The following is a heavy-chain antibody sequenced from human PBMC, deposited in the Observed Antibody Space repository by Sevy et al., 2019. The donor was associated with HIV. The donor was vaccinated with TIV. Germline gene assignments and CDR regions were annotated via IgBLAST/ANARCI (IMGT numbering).Heavy chain of an antibody. Sequence: SETLSLTCTVSGGSISSYYWSWIRQPAGKGLEWIGRIYTSGSTNYNPSLKSRDTLSVDTSKNQFSLKLSSVTAADTAVYYCARDRSFSGYDSSGYYTASNWFDRWGQGTLVTVSS. D-gene: IGHD3-22*01. V-gene: IGHV4-4*07. CDR2: IYTSGST. CDR1: GGSISSYY. J-gene: IGHJ5*02. CDR3: ARDRSFSGYDSSGYYTASNWFDR.